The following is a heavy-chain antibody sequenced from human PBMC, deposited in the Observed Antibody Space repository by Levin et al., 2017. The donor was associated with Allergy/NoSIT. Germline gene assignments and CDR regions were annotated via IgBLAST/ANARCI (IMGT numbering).Heavy chain of an antibody. V-gene: IGHV3-73*01. Sequence: GESLKISCAASGFTFSGSAMHWVRQASGKGLEWVGRIRSKANSYATAYAASVKGRFTISRDDSKNTAYLQMNSLKTEDTAVYYCTRIEGSTSETQDTVFDYWGQGTLVTVSS. CDR1: GFTFSGSA. D-gene: IGHD2-2*01. CDR2: IRSKANSYAT. CDR3: TRIEGSTSETQDTVFDY. J-gene: IGHJ4*02.